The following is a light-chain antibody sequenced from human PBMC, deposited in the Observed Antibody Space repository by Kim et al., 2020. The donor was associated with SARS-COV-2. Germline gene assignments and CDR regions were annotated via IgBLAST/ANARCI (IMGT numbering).Light chain of an antibody. CDR3: NSRDSNDNVV. V-gene: IGLV3-19*01. CDR1: SLRSYY. J-gene: IGLJ2*01. Sequence: SSELTQDPAVSVALGQTVSITCQGASLRSYYATWYQQKPGQAPILVIYSKNNRTSEIPDRFSGSSSGNTASLTITGTQAGDEADYYCNSRDSNDNVVFGG. CDR2: SKN.